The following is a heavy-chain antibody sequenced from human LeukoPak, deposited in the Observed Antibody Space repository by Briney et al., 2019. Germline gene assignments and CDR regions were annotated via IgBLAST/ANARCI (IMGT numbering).Heavy chain of an antibody. J-gene: IGHJ6*03. V-gene: IGHV1-2*02. Sequence: ASVKVSCKASGYTFTGYYMHWVRQAPGRGLEWMGWINPNSGGTNCAQKFQGRVTMTRDTSISTAYMELSRLRSDDTAVYYCARGEQQLVLYYYYMDVWGKGTTVTVSS. CDR2: INPNSGGT. D-gene: IGHD6-13*01. CDR3: ARGEQQLVLYYYYMDV. CDR1: GYTFTGYY.